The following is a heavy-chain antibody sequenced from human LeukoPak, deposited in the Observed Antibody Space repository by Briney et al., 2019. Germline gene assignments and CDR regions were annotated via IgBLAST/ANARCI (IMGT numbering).Heavy chain of an antibody. D-gene: IGHD3-22*01. Sequence: GGSLRLSCAASGFTFSAFWMHWVRQAPGKGLVWVSHINSDGSGTRYADSVKGRFTISRDNARNTLYLQMNSLRAEDTAVYYCARGRVFDTSGYSVDYWGQGTLVTVSS. V-gene: IGHV3-74*01. CDR2: INSDGSGT. J-gene: IGHJ4*02. CDR1: GFTFSAFW. CDR3: ARGRVFDTSGYSVDY.